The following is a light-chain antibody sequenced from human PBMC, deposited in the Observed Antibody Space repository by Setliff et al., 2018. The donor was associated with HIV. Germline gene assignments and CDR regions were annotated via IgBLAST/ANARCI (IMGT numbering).Light chain of an antibody. CDR3: CSNTGSTTYV. Sequence: QSVLSQPASVSGSPGQSITISCTGTSSDVGRYDIVYWYQQHPGKAPKIIIYQATKRPSGVSNRFSGSKSGNTASLPISGLQAEDEADYYCCSNTGSTTYVFGTGTKVTV. V-gene: IGLV2-23*01. J-gene: IGLJ1*01. CDR1: SSDVGRYDI. CDR2: QAT.